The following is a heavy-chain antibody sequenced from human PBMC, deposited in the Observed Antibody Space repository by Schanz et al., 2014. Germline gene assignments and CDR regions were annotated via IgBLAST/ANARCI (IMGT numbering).Heavy chain of an antibody. J-gene: IGHJ5*02. Sequence: QAQLMESGGGVVQPGTSLILSCSVSGFSLNTYGIHWFRQPAGKGLEWVAVISYDGSNKYYADSVKGRFTISRDNSKNTLYLQMNTLRSDDTAVYYCAKAEYDILTDSYSRLDPWGQGTLVTVSS. V-gene: IGHV3-30*19. CDR1: GFSLNTYG. CDR3: AKAEYDILTDSYSRLDP. CDR2: ISYDGSNK. D-gene: IGHD3-9*01.